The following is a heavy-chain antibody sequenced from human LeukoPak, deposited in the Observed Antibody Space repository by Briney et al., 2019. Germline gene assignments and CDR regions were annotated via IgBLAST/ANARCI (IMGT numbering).Heavy chain of an antibody. D-gene: IGHD3-3*01. J-gene: IGHJ4*02. CDR3: AKDMSIFGVVITDY. Sequence: GGSLRLSCAASGFTFSSYGMHWVRQAPGKGLEWVAVISYDGSNKYYADSVKGRFTISRDNSKNTLYLQMNSLRAEDTAVYYCAKDMSIFGVVITDYWGQGTLVTVSS. CDR1: GFTFSSYG. V-gene: IGHV3-30*18. CDR2: ISYDGSNK.